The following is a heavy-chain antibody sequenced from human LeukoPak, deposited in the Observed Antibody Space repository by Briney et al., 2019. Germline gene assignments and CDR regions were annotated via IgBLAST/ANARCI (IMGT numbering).Heavy chain of an antibody. J-gene: IGHJ3*02. Sequence: PSETLSLTCTVSGGSISSHYWSWIWQPPGKGLEWIGYIYYSGSTNYNPSLKSRVTISVDTSKNQFSLKLSSVTAADTAVYYCARNYDFDAFDIWGQGTMVTVSS. CDR2: IYYSGST. CDR3: ARNYDFDAFDI. CDR1: GGSISSHY. V-gene: IGHV4-59*11. D-gene: IGHD3-3*01.